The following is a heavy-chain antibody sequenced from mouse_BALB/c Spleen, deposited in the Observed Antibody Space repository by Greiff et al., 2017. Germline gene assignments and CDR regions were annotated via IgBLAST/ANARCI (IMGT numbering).Heavy chain of an antibody. CDR2: ISSGGSYT. D-gene: IGHD2-1*01. CDR3: AREGLLPWFAY. V-gene: IGHV5-9-4*01. Sequence: EVKLVESGGGLVKPGGSLKLSCAASGLTFSSYAMSWVRQSPEKRLEWVAEISSGGSYTYYPDTVTGRFTMARDNAKNTLYLEMSSLRSEDTAMYYCAREGLLPWFAYWGQGTLVTVSA. J-gene: IGHJ3*01. CDR1: GLTFSSYA.